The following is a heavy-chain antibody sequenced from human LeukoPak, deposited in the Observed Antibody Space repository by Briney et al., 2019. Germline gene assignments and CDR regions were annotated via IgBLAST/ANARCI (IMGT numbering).Heavy chain of an antibody. J-gene: IGHJ5*02. CDR1: GDTFTGYY. D-gene: IGHD3-10*01. V-gene: IGHV1-2*02. CDR3: ARVGGSGSYRTTWFAP. CDR2: INPNCGGT. Sequence: ASVKVSCKASGDTFTGYYMRWVRQAPGQGLEWMGWINPNCGGTNYAQKFQGRVTITRDASISTAYMELSRLRSDDTAVYYCARVGGSGSYRTTWFAPWGQGPLATVPS.